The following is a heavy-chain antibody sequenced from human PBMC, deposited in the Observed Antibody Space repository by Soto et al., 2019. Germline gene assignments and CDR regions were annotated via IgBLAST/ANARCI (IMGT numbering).Heavy chain of an antibody. D-gene: IGHD6-13*01. J-gene: IGHJ4*02. CDR1: GGSFSGYY. V-gene: IGHV4-34*01. CDR2: INHSGST. CDR3: ARASIAAAGIHY. Sequence: SETLSLTCAVYGGSFSGYYWTWIRQPPGTGLEWIGEINHSGSTNYNPSLKSRVTISVDTSKNQFSLKLSSVTAADTAVYYCARASIAAAGIHYWGQGTLVTVSS.